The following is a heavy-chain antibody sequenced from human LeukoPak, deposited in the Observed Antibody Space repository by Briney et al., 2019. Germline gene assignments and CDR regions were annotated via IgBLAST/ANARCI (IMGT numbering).Heavy chain of an antibody. V-gene: IGHV4-59*01. Sequence: SETLSLTCTVSGGSISSYYWNWIRQPPGQGLERIGYIYYSGSTNYNPSLQSRVTISVDTSKNQFSLKLTSVTAADTAMYYCARGGNDFWSGLMYNWFDPWGQGTLVTVSS. CDR3: ARGGNDFWSGLMYNWFDP. CDR2: IYYSGST. D-gene: IGHD3-3*01. J-gene: IGHJ5*02. CDR1: GGSISSYY.